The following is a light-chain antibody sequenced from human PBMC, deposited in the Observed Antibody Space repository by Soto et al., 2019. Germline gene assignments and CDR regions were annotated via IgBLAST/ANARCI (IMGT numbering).Light chain of an antibody. CDR1: QGISSY. Sequence: IQLTQSPSSLSASVGDRVTITCRASQGISSYLAWYQQKPGKAPKLLFYAASTLQSGVPSRFSGSGSGTGFTLTISSLQPEDFATYYCQQLNSYPRGYTFGQGTKLEIK. CDR2: AAS. CDR3: QQLNSYPRGYT. V-gene: IGKV1-9*01. J-gene: IGKJ2*01.